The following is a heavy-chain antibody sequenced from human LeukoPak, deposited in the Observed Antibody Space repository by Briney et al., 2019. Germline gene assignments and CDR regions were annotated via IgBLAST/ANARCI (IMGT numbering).Heavy chain of an antibody. CDR2: INSSGGST. CDR3: ARDSSGWAAPFDY. D-gene: IGHD6-19*01. J-gene: IGHJ4*02. CDR1: GYTFTSYY. V-gene: IGHV1-46*01. Sequence: ASVTVSCKASGYTFTSYYMHWVRQAPGQGLEWMGIINSSGGSTSYAQKFQGRVTMTRDMSTSTVYMELSSLRSEDTAVYYCARDSSGWAAPFDYWGQGTLVTVSS.